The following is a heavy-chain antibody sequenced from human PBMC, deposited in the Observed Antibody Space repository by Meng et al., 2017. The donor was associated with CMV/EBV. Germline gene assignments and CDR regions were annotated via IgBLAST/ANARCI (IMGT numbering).Heavy chain of an antibody. CDR2: IYYSGST. J-gene: IGHJ4*02. CDR3: ARGGALDTARPGY. V-gene: IGHV4-59*01. Sequence: SETLSLTCTVSGGSISSYYWSWIRQPPGKGLEWIGYIYYSGSTNYNPSLKSRVTISVDTSKNHFSLKLSSVTAADTAVYYRARGGALDTARPGYWGQGTLVTVSS. D-gene: IGHD5-18*01. CDR1: GGSISSYY.